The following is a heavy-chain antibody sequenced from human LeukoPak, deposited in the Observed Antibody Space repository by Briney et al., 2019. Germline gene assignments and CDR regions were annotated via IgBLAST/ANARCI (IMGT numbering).Heavy chain of an antibody. Sequence: SETLSLTCTVSGGSISSYYWSWIRQPPGKGPEWIGYIYYSGSTNYNPSLKSRVTISVDTSKNQFSLKLSSVTAADAAVYYCARDHYYDSSDAFDIWGQGTMVTVSS. CDR2: IYYSGST. J-gene: IGHJ3*02. V-gene: IGHV4-59*01. D-gene: IGHD3-22*01. CDR3: ARDHYYDSSDAFDI. CDR1: GGSISSYY.